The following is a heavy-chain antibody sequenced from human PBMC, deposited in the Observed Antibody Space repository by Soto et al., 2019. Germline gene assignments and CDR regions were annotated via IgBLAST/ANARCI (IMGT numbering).Heavy chain of an antibody. V-gene: IGHV3-23*01. D-gene: IGHD3-22*01. J-gene: IGHJ4*02. CDR3: AKKGGDDYYDSRGIDY. CDR2: TSGSGGST. Sequence: EVQLLESGGGLVQPGGSLRLSCAASGFTFSSYAMSWVRQAPGKGLEWVSATSGSGGSTYYADAGKGRFTISRDKPKNTLDLQMYSLRAEDTAREGRAKKGGDDYYDSRGIDYGGQGTLGTVSS. CDR1: GFTFSSYA.